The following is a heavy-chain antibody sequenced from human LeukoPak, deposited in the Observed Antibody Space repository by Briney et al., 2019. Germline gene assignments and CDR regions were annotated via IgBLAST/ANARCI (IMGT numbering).Heavy chain of an antibody. CDR1: GGTFSSYA. CDR3: ARDGGYSYGHSSLYFDY. CDR2: IIPIFGTA. D-gene: IGHD5-18*01. Sequence: ASVKVSCKASGGTFSSYAISWVRQAPGQGLEWMGGIIPIFGTANYAQKFQGRVTITADESTSTAYMELSSLRSEDTAVYYCARDGGYSYGHSSLYFDYWGQGTLVTVSS. J-gene: IGHJ4*02. V-gene: IGHV1-69*13.